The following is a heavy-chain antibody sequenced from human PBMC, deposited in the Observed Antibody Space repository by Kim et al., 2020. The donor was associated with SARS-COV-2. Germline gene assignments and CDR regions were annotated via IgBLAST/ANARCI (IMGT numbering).Heavy chain of an antibody. D-gene: IGHD3-10*01. CDR2: INAGNGNT. J-gene: IGHJ6*02. CDR1: GYTFTSYA. V-gene: IGHV1-3*01. Sequence: ASVKVSCKASGYTFTSYAMHWVRQAPGQRLEWMGWINAGNGNTKYSQKFQGRVTITRDTSASTAYMELISQRSEDTAVYYCARSYYGSGSYYIIYGMDVWGQGTTVTVSS. CDR3: ARSYYGSGSYYIIYGMDV.